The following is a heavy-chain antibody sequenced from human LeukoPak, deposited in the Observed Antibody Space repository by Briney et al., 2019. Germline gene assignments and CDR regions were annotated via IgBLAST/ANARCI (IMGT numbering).Heavy chain of an antibody. CDR2: ISAYNGNT. V-gene: IGHV1-18*01. D-gene: IGHD4-23*01. CDR1: GYTFTSYG. J-gene: IGHJ4*02. CDR3: ARDLGYGGNSPLYYFDY. Sequence: ASVKVSCKASGYTFTSYGISWVRQAPGQGLEWMGWISAYNGNTNYAQKLQGRVTMTTDTSTSTAYMELRSLRSEDTAVYYCARDLGYGGNSPLYYFDYWGQGTLVTVSS.